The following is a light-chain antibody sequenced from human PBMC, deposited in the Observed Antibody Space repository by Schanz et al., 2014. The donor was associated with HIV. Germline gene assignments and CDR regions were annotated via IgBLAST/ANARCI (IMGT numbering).Light chain of an antibody. V-gene: IGKV3-20*01. CDR2: DAS. J-gene: IGKJ1*01. CDR1: QSVITF. CDR3: QQYGSSPTWT. Sequence: IVLTQSPATLSLSPGGKATLSCRASQSVITFLAWYRQKPGQAPRLLIHDASTRATGIPVRFIGSGSGADFTLTISRLEPEDFAVYYCQQYGSSPTWTFGQGTKVEIK.